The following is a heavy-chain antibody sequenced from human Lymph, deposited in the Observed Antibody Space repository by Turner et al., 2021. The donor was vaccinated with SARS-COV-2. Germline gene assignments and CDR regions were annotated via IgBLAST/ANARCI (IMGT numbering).Heavy chain of an antibody. V-gene: IGHV3-30*04. Sequence: QVQLVESGGGVVQPGGSLRLSCAASGFTFSTYAIYWVRQAPGKGLEWVAVISYDGSNKYYADSVKGRFTISRDNSKNTLYLQMNSLRAEDTAVYYCARYASGGYFYYGMDVWGQGTTVTVSS. D-gene: IGHD3-10*01. CDR2: ISYDGSNK. CDR1: GFTFSTYA. CDR3: ARYASGGYFYYGMDV. J-gene: IGHJ6*02.